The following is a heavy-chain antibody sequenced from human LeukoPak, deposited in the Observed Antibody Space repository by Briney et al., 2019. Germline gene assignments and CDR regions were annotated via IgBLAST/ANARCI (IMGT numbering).Heavy chain of an antibody. CDR1: GYTFTSYD. J-gene: IGHJ4*02. CDR2: MNPNSGNT. V-gene: IGHV1-8*01. Sequence: ASVKVSCKASGYTFTSYDINWVRQATGQGLEWMGWMNPNSGNTGYAQKFQGRVTMTRNTSISTAYMELSSLRSEDTAVYYCARGGAYYDFWSGYLPEYYFDYWGQGTLVTVSS. D-gene: IGHD3-3*01. CDR3: ARGGAYYDFWSGYLPEYYFDY.